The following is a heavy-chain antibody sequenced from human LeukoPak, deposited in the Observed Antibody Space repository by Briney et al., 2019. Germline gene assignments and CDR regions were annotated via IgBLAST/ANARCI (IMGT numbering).Heavy chain of an antibody. CDR3: ARDSSGWSYH. V-gene: IGHV1-2*02. CDR1: GYTFSGYY. J-gene: IGHJ5*02. CDR2: INPNSGGT. D-gene: IGHD6-19*01. Sequence: GASVKVSCKASGYTFSGYYMHWVRQAPGQGLEWMGWINPNSGGTKFAQKFQGRVTMTRATSISPVYMELRRLRSDDTAVYYCARDSSGWSYHWGQGTLVTVSS.